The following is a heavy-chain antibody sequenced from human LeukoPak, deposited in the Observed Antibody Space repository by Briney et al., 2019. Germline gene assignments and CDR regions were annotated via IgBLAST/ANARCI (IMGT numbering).Heavy chain of an antibody. D-gene: IGHD5-24*01. CDR2: IYYSGNT. CDR1: GGSISSYY. V-gene: IGHV4-59*01. J-gene: IGHJ4*02. Sequence: SETLSLTCTVSGGSISSYYWSWLRQPPGKGLEWIDYIYYSGNTNYNPSLKSRVTISVDTSKNQFSLKLSSVTAADTAMYYCARSRDGYLFDYWGQGTLVTVSP. CDR3: ARSRDGYLFDY.